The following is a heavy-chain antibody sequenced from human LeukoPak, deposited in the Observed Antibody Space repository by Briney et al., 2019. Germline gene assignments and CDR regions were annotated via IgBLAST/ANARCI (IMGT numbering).Heavy chain of an antibody. Sequence: GGSLRLSCAASVFTFSSYWMSWVRQAPGKGLEWVANIKQDGSEKYYVDSVKGRFTISRDNAKNSLYLQMNSLRAEDTAVYYCARDLPIDTAMVESNGFDYWGQGTLVTVSS. CDR1: VFTFSSYW. CDR3: ARDLPIDTAMVESNGFDY. J-gene: IGHJ4*02. CDR2: IKQDGSEK. D-gene: IGHD5-18*01. V-gene: IGHV3-7*01.